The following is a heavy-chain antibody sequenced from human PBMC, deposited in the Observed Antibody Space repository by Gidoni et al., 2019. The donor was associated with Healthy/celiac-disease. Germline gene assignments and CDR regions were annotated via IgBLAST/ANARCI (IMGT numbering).Heavy chain of an antibody. D-gene: IGHD3-22*01. Sequence: EAQLVESGGGLVKPGGSLRLSCAASGLALSSYSLNGVRQAPVKGREGVATISSSSSNIYYADPGKGRFTITRDNAKNSLYLQMNSLRAEDTAVYYCARETKGHYYDSSGYIDAFDIWGQGTMVTVSS. CDR2: ISSSSSNI. J-gene: IGHJ3*02. CDR1: GLALSSYS. CDR3: ARETKGHYYDSSGYIDAFDI. V-gene: IGHV3-21*01.